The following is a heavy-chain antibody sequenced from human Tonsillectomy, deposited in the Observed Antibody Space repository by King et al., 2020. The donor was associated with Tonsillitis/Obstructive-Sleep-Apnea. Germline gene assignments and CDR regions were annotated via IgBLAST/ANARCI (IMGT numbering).Heavy chain of an antibody. V-gene: IGHV3-15*01. CDR2: IKRKTDGGTT. Sequence: VQLVESGGGLVKPGGSLRLSCAASGFTVCNAWMSWVRQAPWKGLEWVGLIKRKTDGGTTDYAAPEKGRFTISRDESKKTLYLQMNSLKTEDTAVYYCTTAETDYWGQGTLVTVSS. J-gene: IGHJ4*02. CDR3: TTAETDY. CDR1: GFTVCNAW.